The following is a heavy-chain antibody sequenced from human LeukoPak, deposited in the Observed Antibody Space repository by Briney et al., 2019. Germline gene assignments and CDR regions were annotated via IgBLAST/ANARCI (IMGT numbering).Heavy chain of an antibody. V-gene: IGHV3-23*01. CDR2: ISGSGGST. CDR3: ANPSSITMVRGVIIP. J-gene: IGHJ5*02. Sequence: GGSLRLSCAASGFTFSSYVMSWVRQAPGKGLEWVSAISGSGGSTNYADSVKGRFTISRDNSKNTLYLQMNSLRAEDTAAYYCANPSSITMVRGVIIPWGQGTLVTVSS. D-gene: IGHD3-10*01. CDR1: GFTFSSYV.